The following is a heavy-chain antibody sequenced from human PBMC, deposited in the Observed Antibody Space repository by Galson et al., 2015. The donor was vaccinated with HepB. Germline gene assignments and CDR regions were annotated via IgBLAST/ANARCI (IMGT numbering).Heavy chain of an antibody. CDR1: GFTFSSYS. CDR3: ARDLYSSTVA. Sequence: LRLSCAASGFTFSSYSMNWVRQPPGKGLEWIGYLYYSGSTNYNPSLKSRVTISVDTSKNQFSLKLSSVAAADTAVYYCARDLYSSTVAWGQGTLVTVSS. J-gene: IGHJ5*02. CDR2: LYYSGST. D-gene: IGHD6-13*01. V-gene: IGHV4-59*01.